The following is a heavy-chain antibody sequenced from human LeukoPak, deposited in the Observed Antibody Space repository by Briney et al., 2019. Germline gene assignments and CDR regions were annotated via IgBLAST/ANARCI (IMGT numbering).Heavy chain of an antibody. J-gene: IGHJ4*02. CDR3: ASSIAARSDY. CDR2: ISYDGSNK. CDR1: GFTFSSYA. V-gene: IGHV3-30*04. Sequence: GGSLRLSCAASGFTFSSYAMHWVRQAPGKGLEWVAVISYDGSNKYYADSVKGRFTISRDNSKNTLYLQMNSLRAEDTAVYYCASSIAARSDYWGQGTLVTVSP. D-gene: IGHD6-6*01.